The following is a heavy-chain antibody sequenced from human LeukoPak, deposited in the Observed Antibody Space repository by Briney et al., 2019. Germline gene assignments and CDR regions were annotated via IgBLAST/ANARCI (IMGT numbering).Heavy chain of an antibody. CDR1: GFTVSSNY. CDR2: IYSGRST. CDR3: ARAGVVNYFDY. Sequence: PGGSLRLSCAASGFTVSSNYMSWVRQAPGKGLAGVSVIYSGRSTYYADSVKGRFTISRDNSKNTLYIQMNSLRAEDTAVYYCARAGVVNYFDYWGQGTLVTVSS. J-gene: IGHJ4*02. D-gene: IGHD3-3*01. V-gene: IGHV3-66*02.